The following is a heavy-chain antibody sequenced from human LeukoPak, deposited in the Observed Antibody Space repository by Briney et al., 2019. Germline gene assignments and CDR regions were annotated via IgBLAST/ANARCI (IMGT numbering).Heavy chain of an antibody. Sequence: PGGSLRLSCAASGFTFSSYSMNWVRQAPGKGLEWVSYISSSSSTIYYADSVKGRFTISRDNAKNSLYLQMNSLRAEDTAVYYCARDRRTAFLHYYMDVWGKGTTVTVSS. CDR2: ISSSSSTI. V-gene: IGHV3-48*04. CDR3: ARDRRTAFLHYYMDV. D-gene: IGHD3-3*02. J-gene: IGHJ6*03. CDR1: GFTFSSYS.